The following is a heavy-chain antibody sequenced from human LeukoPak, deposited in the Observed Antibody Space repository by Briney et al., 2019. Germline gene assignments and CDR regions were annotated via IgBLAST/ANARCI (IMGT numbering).Heavy chain of an antibody. J-gene: IGHJ6*03. CDR1: GGSFSGYY. CDR3: ARGRVWIQLWSVGSYYMDV. Sequence: SETLSLTCAVYGGSFSGYYWRWIRQPPGKGLEWIGEINHSGSTNYNPSLKSRVTISVDTSKNQFSLKLSSVTAADTAVYYCARGRVWIQLWSVGSYYMDVWGKGTTVTVSS. CDR2: INHSGST. V-gene: IGHV4-34*01. D-gene: IGHD5-18*01.